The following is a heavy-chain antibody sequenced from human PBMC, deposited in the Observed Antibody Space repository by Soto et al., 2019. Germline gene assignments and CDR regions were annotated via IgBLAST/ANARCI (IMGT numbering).Heavy chain of an antibody. V-gene: IGHV4-31*03. Sequence: SETLSLTCTVSGGSISSGGYYWSWIRQHPGKGLEWIGYIYYSGSTYYNPSLKSRVTISVDTSKNQFSLKLSSVTAADTAVYYCARLGDILTGYYGVDYWGQGTLVTVSS. CDR1: GGSISSGGYY. J-gene: IGHJ4*02. D-gene: IGHD3-9*01. CDR3: ARLGDILTGYYGVDY. CDR2: IYYSGST.